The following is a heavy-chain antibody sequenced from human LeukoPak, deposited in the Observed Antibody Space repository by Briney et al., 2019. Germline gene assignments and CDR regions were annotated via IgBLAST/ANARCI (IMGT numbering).Heavy chain of an antibody. D-gene: IGHD1-14*01. V-gene: IGHV4-4*07. Sequence: SETLSLTCTVSGVSISSYYWSWIRQTAGNRLEYIGRMYRGNNVNNNPSLRGRVSVSIDRYQNHFTLRLTSVTVADTAVYFCARMSDHQFQDWGQGILVTVSS. J-gene: IGHJ4*02. CDR2: MYRGNNV. CDR3: ARMSDHQFQD. CDR1: GVSISSYY.